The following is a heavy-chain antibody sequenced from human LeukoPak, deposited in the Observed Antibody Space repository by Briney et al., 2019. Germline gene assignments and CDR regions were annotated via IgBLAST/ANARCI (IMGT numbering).Heavy chain of an antibody. CDR1: GGTFSSYA. Sequence: ASVKVSCKASGGTFSSYAISWVRQAPGQGLEWMGGIIPIFGTANYAQKFQGRVTITTDESTSTAYMELSSLRSGDTAVYYCAADDLVGATGYWGQGTLVTVSS. V-gene: IGHV1-69*05. CDR2: IIPIFGTA. CDR3: AADDLVGATGY. J-gene: IGHJ4*02. D-gene: IGHD1-26*01.